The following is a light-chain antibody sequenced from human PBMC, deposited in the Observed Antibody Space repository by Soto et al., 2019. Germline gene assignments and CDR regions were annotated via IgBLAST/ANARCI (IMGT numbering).Light chain of an antibody. Sequence: QSVLTQPASVSGSPGQSITISCTGTSSDVGSYNLVSWYQQHPGKAPKLMIYEVSKRPSGVSNRFSGSKSGNTASLTISGLQAEDEDEYYCCSYAGSSTLVFGGGTKLTVL. CDR1: SSDVGSYNL. J-gene: IGLJ3*02. CDR3: CSYAGSSTLV. CDR2: EVS. V-gene: IGLV2-23*02.